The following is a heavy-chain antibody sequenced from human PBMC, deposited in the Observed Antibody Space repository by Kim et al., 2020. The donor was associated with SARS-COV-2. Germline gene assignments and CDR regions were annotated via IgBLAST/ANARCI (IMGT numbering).Heavy chain of an antibody. CDR2: IYYSGST. CDR1: GGSISSYY. D-gene: IGHD3-16*02. Sequence: SETLSLTCTVSGGSISSYYWSWIRQPPGKGLEWIGYIYYSGSTNYNPSLKSRVTISVDTSKNQFSLKLSSVTAADTAVYYCARQPIMITFGGVIAPFDYWGQGTLVTVSS. J-gene: IGHJ4*02. CDR3: ARQPIMITFGGVIAPFDY. V-gene: IGHV4-59*08.